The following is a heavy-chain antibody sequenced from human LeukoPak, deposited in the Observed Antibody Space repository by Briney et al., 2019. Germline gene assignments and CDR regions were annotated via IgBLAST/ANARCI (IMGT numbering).Heavy chain of an antibody. J-gene: IGHJ4*02. Sequence: GGSLRLSCAASGFTFSTYAMSWVRQAPGKGLEWVGHIKSKTDGGTTDYAAPVKGRFIISRDDSKHTLYLQMNSLKTDDTAVYYCTKYDTSVNFDYWGQGTLVTVSS. CDR1: GFTFSTYA. CDR2: IKSKTDGGTT. CDR3: TKYDTSVNFDY. D-gene: IGHD3-22*01. V-gene: IGHV3-15*01.